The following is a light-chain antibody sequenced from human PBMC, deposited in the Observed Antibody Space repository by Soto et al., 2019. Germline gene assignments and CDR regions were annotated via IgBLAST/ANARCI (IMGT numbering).Light chain of an antibody. CDR3: QQYGSPGT. V-gene: IGKV3-20*01. CDR2: GAS. J-gene: IGKJ1*01. CDR1: QSVSNNY. Sequence: EILLTQSPGTLSLSPGERATLSCRASQSVSNNYLAWYQQKPGQAPRLLIYGASNRATGIPDRLSGSASGTDFTLTISRMEPEDSAVYYCQQYGSPGTFGQGTKVDIK.